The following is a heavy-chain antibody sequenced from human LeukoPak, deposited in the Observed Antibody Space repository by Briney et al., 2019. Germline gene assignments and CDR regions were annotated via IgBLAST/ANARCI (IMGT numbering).Heavy chain of an antibody. J-gene: IGHJ4*02. D-gene: IGHD3-3*01. CDR1: GFTFSSYA. V-gene: IGHV3-64*01. Sequence: GGSLRLSXAASGFTFSSYAMHWVRQAPGKGLEYVSAISSNGGSTYYANSVKGRFTISRDNSKNTLYLQMGSLRAEDMAVYYCARDRFWSGYYYFDYWGQGTLVTVSS. CDR2: ISSNGGST. CDR3: ARDRFWSGYYYFDY.